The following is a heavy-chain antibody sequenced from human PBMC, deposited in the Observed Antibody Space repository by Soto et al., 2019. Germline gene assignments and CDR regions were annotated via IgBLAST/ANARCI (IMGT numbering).Heavy chain of an antibody. D-gene: IGHD3-9*01. CDR2: IIATLGIA. J-gene: IGHJ5*02. CDR1: GGTFSSYT. CDR3: ATSSLRYYVILTGYPPENWFDP. V-gene: IGHV1-69*02. Sequence: QVQLVQSGAEVKKPGSSVKVSCKASGGTFSSYTISWVRQAPGQGLEWMGRIIATLGIANYAQKYQGRVTITADKSTSTAYMALRSLRSEDTAVYYCATSSLRYYVILTGYPPENWFDPGGQGTLVTASS.